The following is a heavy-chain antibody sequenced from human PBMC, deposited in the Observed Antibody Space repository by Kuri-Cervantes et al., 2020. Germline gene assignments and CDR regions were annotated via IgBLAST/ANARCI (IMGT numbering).Heavy chain of an antibody. CDR2: IYTSGST. Sequence: LRVSCTVSGGTISSGSYYWSWIRQPAGKGLEWIGRIYTSGSTNYNPSLKSRVTISVDTSKNQFSLKLSSVTAADTAVYYCARVLGYYDRAWLDPCGQGTLVTVSS. J-gene: IGHJ5*02. CDR3: ARVLGYYDRAWLDP. D-gene: IGHD3-22*01. V-gene: IGHV4-61*02. CDR1: GGTISSGSYY.